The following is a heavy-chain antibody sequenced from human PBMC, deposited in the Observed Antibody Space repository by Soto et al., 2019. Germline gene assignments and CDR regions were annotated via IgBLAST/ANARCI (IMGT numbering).Heavy chain of an antibody. Sequence: SETLSLTCTVSGGSISSGGYYWSWIRQHPGKGLEWIGYIYYSGSTYYNPSLKSRVTISVDTSKNQFSLKLSSVTAADTAVYYCARGPRRVRGVPDYWGQGTLVTVSS. V-gene: IGHV4-31*03. CDR3: ARGPRRVRGVPDY. CDR2: IYYSGST. D-gene: IGHD3-10*01. J-gene: IGHJ4*02. CDR1: GGSISSGGYY.